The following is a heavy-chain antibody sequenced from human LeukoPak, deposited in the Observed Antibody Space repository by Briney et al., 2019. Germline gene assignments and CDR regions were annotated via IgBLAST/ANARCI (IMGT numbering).Heavy chain of an antibody. Sequence: ASVTVSCTASVYTFTSYDINWVRQAPGQGLEWMGWMNPNSGNTGYAQKFQGRVTMTRNTSISTAYMELSSLRSEDTAVYYCARGPTHYDILTGADYWGQGTLVTVSS. V-gene: IGHV1-8*01. CDR2: MNPNSGNT. D-gene: IGHD3-9*01. CDR1: VYTFTSYD. CDR3: ARGPTHYDILTGADY. J-gene: IGHJ4*02.